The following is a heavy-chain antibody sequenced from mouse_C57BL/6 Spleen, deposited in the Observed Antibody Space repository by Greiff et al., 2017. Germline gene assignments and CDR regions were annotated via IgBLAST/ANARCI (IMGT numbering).Heavy chain of an antibody. Sequence: EVQLQQSGPELVKPGASVKISCKASGYSFTDYNMNWVKQSNGKSLEWIGVINPNYGTTNYNQKFKGKATLTVDQSSSTAYMQLNSLTAEDSAVYYCARSGYGNYRAMDYWGQGTSVTVSS. CDR1: GYSFTDYN. CDR2: INPNYGTT. D-gene: IGHD2-1*01. CDR3: ARSGYGNYRAMDY. J-gene: IGHJ4*01. V-gene: IGHV1-39*01.